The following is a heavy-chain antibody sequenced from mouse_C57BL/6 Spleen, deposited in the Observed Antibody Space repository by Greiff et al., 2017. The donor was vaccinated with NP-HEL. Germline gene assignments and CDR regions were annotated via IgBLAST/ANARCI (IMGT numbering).Heavy chain of an antibody. D-gene: IGHD3-2*02. V-gene: IGHV5-16*01. J-gene: IGHJ4*01. CDR3: ARDRGSGYVGYYAMDY. CDR2: INYDGSST. CDR1: GFTFSDYY. Sequence: DVHLVESEGGLVQPGSSMKLSCTASGFTFSDYYMAWVRQVPEKGLEWVANINYDGSSTYYLDSLKSRFIISRDNAKNILYLQMSSLKSEDTATYYCARDRGSGYVGYYAMDYWGQGTSVTVSS.